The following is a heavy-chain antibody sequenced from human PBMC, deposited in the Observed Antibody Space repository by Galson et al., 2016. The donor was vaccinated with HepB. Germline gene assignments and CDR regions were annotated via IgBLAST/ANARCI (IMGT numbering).Heavy chain of an antibody. CDR3: ARGHWERLNFDD. V-gene: IGHV4-31*03. CDR1: GDSISSRGYY. Sequence: TLSLTCTVSGDSISSRGYYWSWIRQHPGKGLEWIGYIHYSGSTYYSPSLKSRVIVSLDTSKNQFSLKLGSVTAADTAVYFCARGHWERLNFDDWGQGTLITVSS. J-gene: IGHJ4*02. D-gene: IGHD1-26*01. CDR2: IHYSGST.